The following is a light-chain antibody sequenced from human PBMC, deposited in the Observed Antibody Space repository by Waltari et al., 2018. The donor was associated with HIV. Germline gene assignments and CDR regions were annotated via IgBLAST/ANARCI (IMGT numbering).Light chain of an antibody. V-gene: IGKV1-5*03. CDR3: HNYGTSSHP. CDR2: AAS. Sequence: EIKMTQSPSFILASVGDRVTITCRARQSIYQWLAWYQQTPGKAPKVLMYAASTLVEGVPSRFSGSQSGTEFTLTITSLQPDDFATYYCHNYGTSSHPFGQGTKV. CDR1: QSIYQW. J-gene: IGKJ1*01.